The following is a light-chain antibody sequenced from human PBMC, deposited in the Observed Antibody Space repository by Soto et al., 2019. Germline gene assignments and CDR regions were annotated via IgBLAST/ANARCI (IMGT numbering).Light chain of an antibody. Sequence: QSVLTQPPSASGSPGQSVTMSCTGTSSDVGGYNFVSWYQQHPGKAPKLMIYEVSKRPSGVPDRFSGSKSGNTASLTVSGLQAEDDADYYCSSYAGSNNYVFGTGNKVTVL. CDR2: EVS. CDR1: SSDVGGYNF. V-gene: IGLV2-8*01. CDR3: SSYAGSNNYV. J-gene: IGLJ1*01.